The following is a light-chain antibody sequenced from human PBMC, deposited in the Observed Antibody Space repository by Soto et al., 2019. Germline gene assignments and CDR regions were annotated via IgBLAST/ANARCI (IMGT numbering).Light chain of an antibody. CDR2: AAS. V-gene: IGKV1-39*01. J-gene: IGKJ3*01. CDR3: QQSYSTPGT. Sequence: IQIIQSPSSLSASVGDRVTITCRASQSISSYLNWYQQKPGKAPKLLIYAASSLQSGVPSRFSGSGSGTDFTLTISSLQPEAFATYYCQQSYSTPGTLVPGTKVDIK. CDR1: QSISSY.